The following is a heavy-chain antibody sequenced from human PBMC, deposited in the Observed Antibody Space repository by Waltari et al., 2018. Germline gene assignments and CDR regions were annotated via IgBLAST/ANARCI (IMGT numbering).Heavy chain of an antibody. CDR1: VLPHNPYW. D-gene: IGHD3-10*01. Sequence: AQLLASGGGFVRPGRSLKLTCQASVLPHNPYWLHWVRQAPGKGRVWVARINSEGSLISYAASVKGRFTISRDNAKNTLYLQMNSLRAEDTAVYYCARGGGSLDYWGQGTQVTVSS. CDR3: ARGGGSLDY. V-gene: IGHV3-74*01. CDR2: INSEGSLI. J-gene: IGHJ4*02.